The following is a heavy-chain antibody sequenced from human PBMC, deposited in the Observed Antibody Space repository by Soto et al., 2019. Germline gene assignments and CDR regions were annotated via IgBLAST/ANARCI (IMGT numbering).Heavy chain of an antibody. CDR1: GYTFTSYG. J-gene: IGHJ4*02. V-gene: IGHV1-18*01. CDR3: ARTGLYYDSSGYYFFDY. D-gene: IGHD3-22*01. CDR2: ISAYNGNT. Sequence: GASVKVSCKASGYTFTSYGISWVRQAPGQGLEWMGWISAYNGNTNYAQKLQGRVTMTTDTSTSTAYMELRSLRSDDTAVYYCARTGLYYDSSGYYFFDYWGQGTLVTVSS.